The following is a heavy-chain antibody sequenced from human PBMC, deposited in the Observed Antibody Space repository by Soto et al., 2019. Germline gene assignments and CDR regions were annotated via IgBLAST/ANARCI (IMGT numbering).Heavy chain of an antibody. CDR1: GGTFGNSA. D-gene: IGHD1-26*01. CDR2: IMPIFPTP. Sequence: QVRLVQSGAEVKKPGSSVTVFCKASGGTFGNSAISWVRPAPGPGPEWMGGIMPIFPTPDYAQKVQGRVTITEHESTRTGYMELTSLRSEDTAVYYCAPDKDRHQIGGNYYYGMDVWGQGTTVTV. J-gene: IGHJ6*02. CDR3: APDKDRHQIGGNYYYGMDV. V-gene: IGHV1-69*12.